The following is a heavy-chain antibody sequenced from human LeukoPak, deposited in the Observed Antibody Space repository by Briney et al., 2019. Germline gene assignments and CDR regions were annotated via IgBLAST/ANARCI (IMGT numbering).Heavy chain of an antibody. V-gene: IGHV3-30*03. D-gene: IGHD1-14*01. CDR3: AREYNGMDV. Sequence: PGGSLRLSCAASGFTFSYYGMHWVRQAPGKGLEWVAFISFDGSNKYYADSVKGRFTISRDNSKNTLYLQMNSLRAEDTAVYYCAREYNGMDVWGKGTTVTVSS. CDR2: ISFDGSNK. J-gene: IGHJ6*04. CDR1: GFTFSYYG.